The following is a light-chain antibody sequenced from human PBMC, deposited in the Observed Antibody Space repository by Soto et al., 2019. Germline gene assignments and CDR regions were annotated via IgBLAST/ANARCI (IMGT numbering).Light chain of an antibody. Sequence: IVMTLSPSTLSVSPGERATLSCRASQSVGSSLAWYQRKPGQAPRLLIYGASTRATGIPATFSGSGSGTEFTLTISSLQSEDFAVYYCQQYNSWPLTFGGGTKVDIK. CDR1: QSVGSS. CDR2: GAS. J-gene: IGKJ4*01. V-gene: IGKV3-15*01. CDR3: QQYNSWPLT.